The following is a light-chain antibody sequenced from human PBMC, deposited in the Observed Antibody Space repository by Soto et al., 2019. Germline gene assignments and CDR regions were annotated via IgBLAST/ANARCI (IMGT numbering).Light chain of an antibody. CDR2: GAS. Sequence: DIQLTQSPSFLSSSVGDRVTISCRASQGISDYLAWYQQKPGKAPKLLIYGASTLQSGVPSRFSGSASGTEFTLTISSLQPEDFATYFCQQFNAYPLTFGGGTKLEIK. CDR1: QGISDY. V-gene: IGKV1-9*01. CDR3: QQFNAYPLT. J-gene: IGKJ4*01.